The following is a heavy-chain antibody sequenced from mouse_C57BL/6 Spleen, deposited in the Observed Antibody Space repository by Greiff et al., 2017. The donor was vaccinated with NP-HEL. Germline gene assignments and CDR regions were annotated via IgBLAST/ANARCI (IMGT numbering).Heavy chain of an antibody. CDR1: GYSFTGYF. J-gene: IGHJ3*01. CDR2: INPYNGDT. CDR3: ARDLDDGGSWFAY. D-gene: IGHD1-1*01. V-gene: IGHV1-20*01. Sequence: VHVKQSGPELVKPGDSVKISCKASGYSFTGYFMNWVMQSHGKSLEWIGRINPYNGDTFYNQKFKGKATLTVDKSSSTAHMELRSLTSEDSAVYYCARDLDDGGSWFAYWGQGTLVTVSA.